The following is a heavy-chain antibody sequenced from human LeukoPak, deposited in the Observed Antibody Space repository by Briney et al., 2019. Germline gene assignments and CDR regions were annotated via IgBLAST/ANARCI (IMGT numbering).Heavy chain of an antibody. V-gene: IGHV4-39*01. Sequence: SETLSLTCSASGGSISSTNYYWGWIRQPPGKGLEWIGSIYYSGSTYYNPSLKSRVTISVDTSKNQFSLKLSSVTAADTAVYHCARHLYGSGLHRIDYWGQGTLVTVSS. D-gene: IGHD6-19*01. CDR1: GGSISSTNYY. CDR2: IYYSGST. J-gene: IGHJ4*02. CDR3: ARHLYGSGLHRIDY.